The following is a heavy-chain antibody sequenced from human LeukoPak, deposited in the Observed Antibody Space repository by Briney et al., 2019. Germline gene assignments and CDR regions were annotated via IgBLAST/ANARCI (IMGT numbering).Heavy chain of an antibody. Sequence: PSETLSLTCTVSGGSISSSSYYWGWIRQPPGKGLEWIGSIYYSGSTNYKPSLKSRVTISVDTSKNQFSLKLSSVTAADTAMYYCARGGYYGSGNDFRFDPWGQGTLVTVSS. D-gene: IGHD3-10*01. CDR2: IYYSGST. V-gene: IGHV4-39*07. CDR3: ARGGYYGSGNDFRFDP. CDR1: GGSISSSSYY. J-gene: IGHJ5*02.